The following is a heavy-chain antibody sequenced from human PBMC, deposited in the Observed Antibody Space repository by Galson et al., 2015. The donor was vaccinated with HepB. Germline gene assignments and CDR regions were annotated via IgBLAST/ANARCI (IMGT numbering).Heavy chain of an antibody. CDR2: IWHDGSNK. CDR3: ARDAYDFWSGYPAGRSYHYAMDV. D-gene: IGHD3-3*01. V-gene: IGHV3-33*01. J-gene: IGHJ6*02. Sequence: SLRLSCAASGFSFRSYGMHWVRQAPGKGLEWVAIIWHDGSNKYYADSVKGRFTISRDNSKNTLFLQMNSLRAEDTAVYYCARDAYDFWSGYPAGRSYHYAMDVWGQGTTVAVSS. CDR1: GFSFRSYG.